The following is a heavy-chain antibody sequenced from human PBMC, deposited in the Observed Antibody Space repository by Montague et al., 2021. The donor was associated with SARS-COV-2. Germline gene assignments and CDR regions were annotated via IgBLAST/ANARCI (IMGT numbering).Heavy chain of an antibody. D-gene: IGHD2-15*01. V-gene: IGHV4-34*01. CDR2: ISHGGGT. J-gene: IGHJ6*02. CDR1: GGSFSSY. Sequence: SETLSLTCDVYGGSFSSYWSWIRKPPARGLEWVGKISHGGGTNYXPSLKIRFTISVDTSKNQVSLKLSSVTAADTAVYYCACHCGDGRCYFGMDVWGQGTTVTVSS. CDR3: ACHCGDGRCYFGMDV.